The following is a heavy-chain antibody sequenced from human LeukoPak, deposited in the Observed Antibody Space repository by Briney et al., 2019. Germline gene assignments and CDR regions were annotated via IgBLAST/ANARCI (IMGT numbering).Heavy chain of an antibody. J-gene: IGHJ6*02. CDR2: INPSGGST. Sequence: ASVKVSCKAPGYTFTSYYMHWVRQAPGQGLEWMGIINPSGGSTSYAQKFQGRVTMTRDTSTSTVYMELSSLRSEDTAVYYCGGHLDRGMDVWGQGTTVTVSS. D-gene: IGHD3-3*02. CDR3: GGHLDRGMDV. CDR1: GYTFTSYY. V-gene: IGHV1-46*01.